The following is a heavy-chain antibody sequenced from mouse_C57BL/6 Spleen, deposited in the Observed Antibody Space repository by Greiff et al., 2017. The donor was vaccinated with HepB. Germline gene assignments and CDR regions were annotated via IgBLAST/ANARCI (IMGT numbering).Heavy chain of an antibody. CDR3: ARGGATYSNPRRAMDY. J-gene: IGHJ4*01. CDR1: GYTFTDYY. Sequence: VQLQESGPELVKPGASVKISCKASGYTFTDYYINWVKQRPGQGLEWIGWIFPGSGSTYYNEKFKGKATLTVDKSSSTAYMLLSSLTSEDSAVYFCARGGATYSNPRRAMDYWGQGTSVTVSS. V-gene: IGHV1-75*01. D-gene: IGHD2-5*01. CDR2: IFPGSGST.